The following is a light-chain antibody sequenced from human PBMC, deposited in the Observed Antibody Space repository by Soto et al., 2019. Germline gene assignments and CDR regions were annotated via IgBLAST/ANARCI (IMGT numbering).Light chain of an antibody. J-gene: IGLJ2*01. CDR3: AAWDVSLNDVV. Sequence: QSVLTQPPSASGTPGQRVTISCSGSSSNIGSNAVYWYQQLPGTAPTLLIYSNNQRPSGVPDRFSGSKSGTSASLAISGLQSEDEADYYCAAWDVSLNDVVFGGGTKLTRP. CDR2: SNN. V-gene: IGLV1-44*01. CDR1: SSNIGSNA.